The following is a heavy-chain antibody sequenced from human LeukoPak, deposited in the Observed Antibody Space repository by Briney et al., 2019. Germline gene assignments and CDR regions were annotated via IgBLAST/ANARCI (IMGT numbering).Heavy chain of an antibody. V-gene: IGHV1-2*02. J-gene: IGHJ3*02. D-gene: IGHD5-18*01. CDR3: ARDSAYRAMASGDAFDI. Sequence: ASVKVSCKASGYTFTSYYMHWVRQAPGQGLEWMGWINPNSGGTNYAQKFQGRATMTRDTSISTAYMELSSLTSDDTAVYYCARDSAYRAMASGDAFDIWGQGTMVTVSS. CDR1: GYTFTSYY. CDR2: INPNSGGT.